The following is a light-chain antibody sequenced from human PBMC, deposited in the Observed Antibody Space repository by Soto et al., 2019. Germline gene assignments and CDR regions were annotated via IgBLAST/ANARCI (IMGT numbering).Light chain of an antibody. V-gene: IGKV1-39*01. Sequence: DIPMTQSPSSLSASVGDRVTITCRASHSISNYLNWYQQKLGKAPKLLIYSASSLQSGVPSRFSGRGSGTDFTLIISSLQPEDSATYYCQESNRVPFTFGGGTKLEIK. CDR3: QESNRVPFT. CDR1: HSISNY. CDR2: SAS. J-gene: IGKJ4*01.